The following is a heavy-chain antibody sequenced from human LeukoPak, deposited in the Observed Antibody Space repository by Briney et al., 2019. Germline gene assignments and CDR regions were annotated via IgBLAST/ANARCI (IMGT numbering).Heavy chain of an antibody. CDR3: AKNNCSGDSCYPDYYYVMDV. CDR2: VNHSGST. D-gene: IGHD2-15*01. V-gene: IGHV4-34*01. CDR1: GESFSGYY. Sequence: SETLSLTCAVYGESFSGYYWSWIRQPPGKGLEWIGEVNHSGSTNYNPSLKSRVTISIDTSKNQFSLKLSSVTAADTAVYFCAKNNCSGDSCYPDYYYVMDVWGQGTTVTVSS. J-gene: IGHJ6*02.